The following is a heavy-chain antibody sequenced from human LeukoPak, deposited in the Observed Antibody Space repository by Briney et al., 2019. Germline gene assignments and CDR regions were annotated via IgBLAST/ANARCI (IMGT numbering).Heavy chain of an antibody. CDR2: IYYSGST. J-gene: IGHJ5*02. Sequence: SETLSLTCTVSGGSISSYYWSWIRQPPGKGLEWIGYIYYSGSTNYNPSLKSRVTISVDTSKNQFSLKLSSVTAADTAVYYCARALQYAWGYSGYADPVKNWFDPWGQGTLVTVSS. V-gene: IGHV4-59*01. CDR3: ARALQYAWGYSGYADPVKNWFDP. CDR1: GGSISSYY. D-gene: IGHD5-12*01.